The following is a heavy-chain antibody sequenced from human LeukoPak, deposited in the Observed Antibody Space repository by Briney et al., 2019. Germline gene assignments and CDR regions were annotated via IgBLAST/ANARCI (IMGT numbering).Heavy chain of an antibody. Sequence: GGSLRLSCAASGFTFSSYGMHWVRQAPGKGLEWVAVILYGGSNKYYADSVKGRFTISRDNSKNTLYLQMNSLRAEDTAVYYCARESVAIDYWGQGTLVTVSS. J-gene: IGHJ4*02. V-gene: IGHV3-33*01. CDR1: GFTFSSYG. D-gene: IGHD6-19*01. CDR2: ILYGGSNK. CDR3: ARESVAIDY.